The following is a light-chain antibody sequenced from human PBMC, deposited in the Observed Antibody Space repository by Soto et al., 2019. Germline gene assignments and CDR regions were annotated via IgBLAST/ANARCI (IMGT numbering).Light chain of an antibody. CDR3: SLYTSTSTL. J-gene: IGLJ1*01. CDR2: DVT. Sequence: QSALTQPASVSGSPGQSITISCTGTSSDVGGYKYVSWYQLHPGTAPKLVIYDVTNRPSGVSNRFSGSKSGNTASLTISGLQAEDEADYFCSLYTSTSTLFGTGTKLTVL. CDR1: SSDVGGYKY. V-gene: IGLV2-14*01.